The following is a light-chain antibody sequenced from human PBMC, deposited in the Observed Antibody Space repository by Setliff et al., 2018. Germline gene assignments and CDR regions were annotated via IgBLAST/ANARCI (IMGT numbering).Light chain of an antibody. CDR2: EVT. V-gene: IGLV2-14*03. J-gene: IGLJ2*01. CDR1: SSDVGGSNY. Sequence: QSALTQPAAVSGSPGQSITISCAGTSSDVGGSNYVSWYQQHPGKAPKLMIYEVTKRPSGVSDRFSGSKSGNTASLTISGLQAEDEADYYCLSYTSKTTHALFAGGTKVTVL. CDR3: LSYTSKTTHAL.